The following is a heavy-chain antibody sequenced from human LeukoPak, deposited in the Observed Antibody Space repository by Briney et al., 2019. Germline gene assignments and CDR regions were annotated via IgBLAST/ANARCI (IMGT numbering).Heavy chain of an antibody. CDR1: GYTFTSYD. CDR2: MNPNSGNT. Sequence: GASVKVSCKASGYTFTSYDINWVRQATGQGLEWMGWMNPNSGNTGYAQKFQGRATMTRNTSISTAYMELSSLRSEDTAVYYCARVLGIAARGARGGYWGQGTLVTVSS. CDR3: ARVLGIAARGARGGY. V-gene: IGHV1-8*01. J-gene: IGHJ4*02. D-gene: IGHD6-13*01.